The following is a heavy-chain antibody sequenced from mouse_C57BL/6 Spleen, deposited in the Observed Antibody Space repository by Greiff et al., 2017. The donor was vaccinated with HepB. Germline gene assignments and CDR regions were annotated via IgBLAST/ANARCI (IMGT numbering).Heavy chain of an antibody. J-gene: IGHJ4*01. V-gene: IGHV1-64*01. CDR1: GYTFTSYW. Sequence: QVQLKQPGAELVKPGASVKLSCKASGYTFTSYWMHWVKQRPGQGLEWIGMIHPNSGSTNYNEKFKSKATLTVDKSSSTAYSQLSSLTSEDSAVYYCARSVVTIAMDYWGQGTSVTVSS. D-gene: IGHD2-2*01. CDR2: IHPNSGST. CDR3: ARSVVTIAMDY.